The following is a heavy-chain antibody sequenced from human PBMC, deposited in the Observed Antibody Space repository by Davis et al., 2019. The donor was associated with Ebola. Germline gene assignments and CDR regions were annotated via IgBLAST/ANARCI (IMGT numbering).Heavy chain of an antibody. CDR3: ARRGTTYRY. V-gene: IGHV4-39*07. CDR1: GGSIISSSSY. J-gene: IGHJ4*02. CDR2: INHSGST. D-gene: IGHD1-1*01. Sequence: MPGGSLRLSCTVSGGSIISSSSYWGWIRQPPRKGLEWIGEINHSGSTNYNPSLKSRVTISVDTSKNQFSLKLSSVTAADTAVYYCARRGTTYRYWGQGTLVTVSS.